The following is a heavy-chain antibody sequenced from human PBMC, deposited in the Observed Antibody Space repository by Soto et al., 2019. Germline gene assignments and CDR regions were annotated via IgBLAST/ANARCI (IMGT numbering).Heavy chain of an antibody. Sequence: GASVKLSCKASGYSFTDSHIHWVRQAPGQGLEWLGRINPKSGGTSTAQKFQGWVTMTTDTSISTASMALTTLTSDDTAIYYCARVDSPHCSTGVCSCFYNHDLYVWS. V-gene: IGHV1-2*04. CDR2: INPKSGGT. CDR3: ARVDSPHCSTGVCSCFYNHDLYV. J-gene: IGHJ6*02. CDR1: GYSFTDSH. D-gene: IGHD2-8*01.